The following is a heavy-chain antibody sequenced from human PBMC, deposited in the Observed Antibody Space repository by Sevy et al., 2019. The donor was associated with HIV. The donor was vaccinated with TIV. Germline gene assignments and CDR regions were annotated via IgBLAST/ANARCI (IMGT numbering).Heavy chain of an antibody. Sequence: GGSLRLSCAASGFTFSSHAMHWVRQAPGKGLEWVAIIWFDGSNEYYVDSVKGRFTISRDNSKNTLYLQMNNLGAEDTAVYYCAKDNYYDNTAGFDYWGQGTLVTVSS. D-gene: IGHD3-16*01. CDR3: AKDNYYDNTAGFDY. CDR2: IWFDGSNE. J-gene: IGHJ4*02. V-gene: IGHV3-33*06. CDR1: GFTFSSHA.